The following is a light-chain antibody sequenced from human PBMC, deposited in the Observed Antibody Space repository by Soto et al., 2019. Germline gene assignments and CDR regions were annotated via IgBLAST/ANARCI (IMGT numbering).Light chain of an antibody. J-gene: IGLJ2*01. CDR1: SGHSSYA. CDR2: LNSDGSL. Sequence: QPVLTQSPSASASLGASVKLTCTLSSGHSSYAIAWHQQQPEKGPRYLMKLNSDGSLSKGDGIPDRFSGSSSGAERYLTISSLQSEDEADYYCQTWGSGIRVVFGGGTKVTV. CDR3: QTWGSGIRVV. V-gene: IGLV4-69*01.